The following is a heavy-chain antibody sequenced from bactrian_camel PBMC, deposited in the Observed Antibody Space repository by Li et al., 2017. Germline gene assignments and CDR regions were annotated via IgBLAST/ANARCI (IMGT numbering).Heavy chain of an antibody. Sequence: QLVESGGGSVQAGGSLKISCIASGYALSNYCKMWFRQRPGEERKGVASIDGNNRTSYADSVKGRFTIPKDNSKKTVYLQMNNLKPEDTAMYYCARGPRPVNSCYLQSPPYNYWGQGTQVTVS. CDR2: IDGNNRT. CDR3: ARGPRPVNSCYLQSPPYNY. CDR1: GYALSNYC. J-gene: IGHJ4*01. V-gene: IGHV3S61*01. D-gene: IGHD2*01.